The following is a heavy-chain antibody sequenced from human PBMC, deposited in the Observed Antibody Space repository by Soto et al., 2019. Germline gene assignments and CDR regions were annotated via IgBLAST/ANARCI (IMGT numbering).Heavy chain of an antibody. J-gene: IGHJ5*02. CDR3: ARASDWFDP. V-gene: IGHV1-3*05. Sequence: QVQLVQSGAEEKKPGASVKVSCKASGYTFSNYAMHWVRQAPGQRLEWMGWINAGNGNTKYSQKFQGRVTFTRDTSASTAYMELNSLRSEDTAVYYCARASDWFDPWGQGTLVTVSS. CDR2: INAGNGNT. CDR1: GYTFSNYA.